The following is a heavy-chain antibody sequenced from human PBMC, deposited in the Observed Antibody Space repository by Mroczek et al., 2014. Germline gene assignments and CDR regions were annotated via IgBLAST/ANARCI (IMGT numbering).Heavy chain of an antibody. D-gene: IGHD1-26*01. V-gene: IGHV3-30-3*01. CDR1: GFTFSSYA. CDR2: ISYDGSNK. J-gene: IGHJ2*01. Sequence: ESGGGVVQPGRSLRLSCAASGFTFSSYAMHWVRQAPGKGLEWVAVISYDGSNKYYADSVKGRFTISRDNSKNTLYLQMNSLRAEDTAVYYCARAGVGATRNYWYFDLWGRGTLVTVSS. CDR3: ARAGVGATRNYWYFDL.